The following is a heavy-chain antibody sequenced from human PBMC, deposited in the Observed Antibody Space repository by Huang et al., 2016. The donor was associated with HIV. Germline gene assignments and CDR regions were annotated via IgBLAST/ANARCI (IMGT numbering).Heavy chain of an antibody. CDR3: ARILMYYNSSGYGFDY. Sequence: QVQLQQWGAGLLKPSETLSLTCAVYGGSFSGYYWSWIRQPPGKGLEWIGEINHSGRTNYNPYLKSRVTISVDTSKNQFSLKLSSVTAADTAVYYCARILMYYNSSGYGFDYWGQGTLVTVSS. CDR1: GGSFSGYY. V-gene: IGHV4-34*01. J-gene: IGHJ4*02. CDR2: INHSGRT. D-gene: IGHD3-22*01.